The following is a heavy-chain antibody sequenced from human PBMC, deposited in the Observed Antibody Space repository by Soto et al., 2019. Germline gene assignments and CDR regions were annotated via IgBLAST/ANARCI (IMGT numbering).Heavy chain of an antibody. CDR2: INSDGSST. Sequence: GGSLRLSCAASGFTFSSYWMHWVRQAPGKGLVWVSRINSDGSSTSYADSVKGRFTISRDNAKNTLYLQMNSLRAEDTAVYYCARARPCSSTSCTYYYGSGSYGMDVWGQGTTVTVSS. J-gene: IGHJ6*02. V-gene: IGHV3-74*01. CDR3: ARARPCSSTSCTYYYGSGSYGMDV. D-gene: IGHD3-10*01. CDR1: GFTFSSYW.